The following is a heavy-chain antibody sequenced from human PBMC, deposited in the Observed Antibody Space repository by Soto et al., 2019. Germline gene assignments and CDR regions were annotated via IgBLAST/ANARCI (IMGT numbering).Heavy chain of an antibody. Sequence: GGSLRLSCAASGFTFSDYYMSWIRQAPGKGLEWVSYISSSSSYTNYADSAKGRFTISRDNSKNTVYLQMSSLRVEDTAVYYCVKGEYYYDSSGYYPFDYWGQGTLVTVSS. CDR2: ISSSSSYT. V-gene: IGHV3-11*06. D-gene: IGHD3-22*01. CDR1: GFTFSDYY. CDR3: VKGEYYYDSSGYYPFDY. J-gene: IGHJ4*02.